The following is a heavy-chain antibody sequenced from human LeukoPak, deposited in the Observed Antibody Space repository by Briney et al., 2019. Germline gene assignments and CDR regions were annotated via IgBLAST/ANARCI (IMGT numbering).Heavy chain of an antibody. V-gene: IGHV4-61*02. D-gene: IGHD3-10*01. J-gene: IGHJ4*02. Sequence: SQTLSLTCTVSGGSISSGSYYWSWIRQPAGQGLEYIGRMYTSGSTNYNPSLKSRVTISVDTSKNQFSLKLSSVTAADTAVYYCVYYYGSGRDHYFDYWGQGTLVTVSS. CDR2: MYTSGST. CDR1: GGSISSGSYY. CDR3: VYYYGSGRDHYFDY.